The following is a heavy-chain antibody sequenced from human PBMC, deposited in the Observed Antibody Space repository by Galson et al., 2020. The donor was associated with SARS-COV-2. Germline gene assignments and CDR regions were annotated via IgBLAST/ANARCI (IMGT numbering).Heavy chain of an antibody. J-gene: IGHJ4*02. V-gene: IGHV4-59*01. Sequence: ETLSLTCTVSGGSINNYYWSWIRQPPGKGLEWIGNIYYSGNTNYNPSLRSRVTISVDTSKNQFSLKLTSVTSADTALYYCATLRNDLEYWGQGTLVTVSS. CDR3: ATLRNDLEY. D-gene: IGHD3-16*01. CDR2: IYYSGNT. CDR1: GGSINNYY.